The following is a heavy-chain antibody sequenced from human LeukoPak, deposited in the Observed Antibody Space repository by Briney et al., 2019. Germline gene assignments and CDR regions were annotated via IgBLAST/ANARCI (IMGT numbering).Heavy chain of an antibody. CDR1: GGSISSYY. J-gene: IGHJ5*02. CDR3: ARALGDFWSASNWFDP. V-gene: IGHV4-59*01. D-gene: IGHD3-3*01. CDR2: IYYSGST. Sequence: NASETLSLTCTVSGGSISSYYWSWIRQPPGKGLEWIGYIYYSGSTNYNPSLKSRVTISVDTSKNQFSLKLSSVTAADTAVYYCARALGDFWSASNWFDPWGQGTLVTVSS.